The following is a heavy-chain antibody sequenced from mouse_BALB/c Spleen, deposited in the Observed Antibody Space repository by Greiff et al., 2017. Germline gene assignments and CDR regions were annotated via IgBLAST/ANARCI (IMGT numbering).Heavy chain of an antibody. J-gene: IGHJ4*01. CDR3: ARDWVVATDYYAMDY. D-gene: IGHD1-1*01. CDR2: IWAGGST. Sequence: QGQLKESGPGLVAPSQSLSITCTVSGFSLTSYGVHWVRQPPGKGLEWLGVIWAGGSTNYNSALMSRLSISKDNSKSQVFLKMNSLQTDDTAMYYCARDWVVATDYYAMDYWGQGTSVTVSS. CDR1: GFSLTSYG. V-gene: IGHV2-9*02.